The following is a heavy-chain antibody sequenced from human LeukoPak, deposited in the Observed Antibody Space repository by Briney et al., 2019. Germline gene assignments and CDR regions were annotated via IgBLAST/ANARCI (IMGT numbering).Heavy chain of an antibody. D-gene: IGHD3-10*01. V-gene: IGHV5-51*01. J-gene: IGHJ5*02. Sequence: GGSLEISCETSGSFFTIYWIAGVRQQPGTGLEWMGAIYPEDSDTIYSPSFQGQVAISADRSIRTAYLQLNSLEASDTAMYYCARSRGSSGTINWFDPWGQGTLVTVSS. CDR2: IYPEDSDT. CDR3: ARSRGSSGTINWFDP. CDR1: GSFFTIYW.